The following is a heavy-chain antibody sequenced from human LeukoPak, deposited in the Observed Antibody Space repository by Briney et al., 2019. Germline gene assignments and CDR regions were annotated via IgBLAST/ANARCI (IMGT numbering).Heavy chain of an antibody. CDR2: IYYSGST. D-gene: IGHD1-26*01. CDR3: ARCLSGSYYDY. J-gene: IGHJ4*02. CDR1: GGSISSYY. V-gene: IGHV4-59*01. Sequence: SETLSLTCTVSGGSISSYYWSWIRQPPGKGLEWIGYIYYSGSTNYNPSLKSRVTILEDTSKNQFSLKLSSVTAADTAVYYCARCLSGSYYDYWGQGSLVTVSS.